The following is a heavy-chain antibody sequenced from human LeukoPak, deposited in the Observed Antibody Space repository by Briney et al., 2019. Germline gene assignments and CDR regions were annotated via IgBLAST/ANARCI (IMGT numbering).Heavy chain of an antibody. CDR2: IYHSGST. Sequence: SETLFLTCTVSGYSISSGYYWGWIRQPPGKGLEWIGSIYHSGSTYYNPSLKSRVTISVDTSKNQFSLKLSSVTAADTAVYYCARTQKANPANSGYDFWGQGTLVTVSS. J-gene: IGHJ4*02. V-gene: IGHV4-38-2*02. CDR1: GYSISSGYY. CDR3: ARTQKANPANSGYDF. D-gene: IGHD5-12*01.